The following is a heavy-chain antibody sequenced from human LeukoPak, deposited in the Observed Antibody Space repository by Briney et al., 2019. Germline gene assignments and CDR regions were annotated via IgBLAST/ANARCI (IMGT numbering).Heavy chain of an antibody. J-gene: IGHJ4*02. Sequence: AETLSLTCTVSCRSISTSNYYWGWIRQPAGKGLEWIGTISSTGTPHHNSSLNSPLTISLDTSKNHFSLQVHSVSVVDTAVYYCVRPRDYGFDNWGQGTLVTVSS. CDR2: ISSTGTP. V-gene: IGHV4-39*02. D-gene: IGHD4-17*01. CDR1: CRSISTSNYY. CDR3: VRPRDYGFDN.